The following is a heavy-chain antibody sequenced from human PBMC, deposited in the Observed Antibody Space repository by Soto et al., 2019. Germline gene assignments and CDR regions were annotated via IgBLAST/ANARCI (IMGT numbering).Heavy chain of an antibody. Sequence: SVKVSCKASGGTFSSYAISWVRQAPGQGLEWMGGIIPIFGTANYAQKFQGRVTITADESTSTAYMELSSLRSEDTAVYYCARGEMGTAAGTGRDQYYYYYGMDVWGQGTTVTVSS. CDR3: ARGEMGTAAGTGRDQYYYYYGMDV. J-gene: IGHJ6*02. V-gene: IGHV1-69*13. CDR1: GGTFSSYA. D-gene: IGHD6-13*01. CDR2: IIPIFGTA.